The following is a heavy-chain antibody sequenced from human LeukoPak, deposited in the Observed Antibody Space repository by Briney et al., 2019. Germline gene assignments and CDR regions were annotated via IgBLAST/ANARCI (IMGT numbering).Heavy chain of an antibody. J-gene: IGHJ3*02. Sequence: PGGSLRLSCAASGFSFSTIYMSWVRQTPGQGLEWVANINVDGTAEYYVDSVKGRFTISRDNAKNSLYLQMNSLRAEDAAVYYCARDPHRFAFDIWGQGTVVLVSS. CDR2: INVDGTAE. V-gene: IGHV3-7*03. CDR1: GFSFSTIY. CDR3: ARDPHRFAFDI. D-gene: IGHD2-21*01.